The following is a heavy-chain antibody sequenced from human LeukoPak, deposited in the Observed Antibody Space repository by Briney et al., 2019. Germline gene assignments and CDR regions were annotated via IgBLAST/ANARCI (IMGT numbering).Heavy chain of an antibody. CDR3: ARDRSFYGSGSYSEYYGMDV. J-gene: IGHJ6*02. Sequence: PGGSLRLSCAASGFTFSSYNMNWVRQAPGKGLEWVSAINSSSSYIYYADSVQGRFTISRDNAKNSLHLQMNSLRAEDTAMYYCARDRSFYGSGSYSEYYGMDVWGQGTTVTVSS. D-gene: IGHD3-10*01. V-gene: IGHV3-21*03. CDR1: GFTFSSYN. CDR2: INSSSSYI.